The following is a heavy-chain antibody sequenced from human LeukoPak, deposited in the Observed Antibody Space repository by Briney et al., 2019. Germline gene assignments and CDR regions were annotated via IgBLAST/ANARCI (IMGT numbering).Heavy chain of an antibody. CDR3: ARGWELRKYFDY. Sequence: GGSLRLSCAASGFTFSSYGMHWVRQAPGKGLEWVAFIRYDGSNKYYADSVKGRFTISRDNAKNSLYLQMNSLRAEDTAVYYCARGWELRKYFDYWGQGTLVTVSS. CDR1: GFTFSSYG. D-gene: IGHD1-26*01. J-gene: IGHJ4*02. V-gene: IGHV3-30*02. CDR2: IRYDGSNK.